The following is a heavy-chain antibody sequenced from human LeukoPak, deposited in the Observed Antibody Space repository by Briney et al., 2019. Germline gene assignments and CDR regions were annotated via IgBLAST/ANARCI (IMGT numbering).Heavy chain of an antibody. Sequence: GGSLRLSCAASGFTFSSYWMSWVRQAPGKGLEWVSYISSSGSTIYYADSVKGRFTISRDNAKNSLYLQMNSLRAEDTAVYYCARAVLGYCSGGSCYFDYWGQGTLVTVSS. D-gene: IGHD2-15*01. CDR3: ARAVLGYCSGGSCYFDY. CDR2: ISSSGSTI. CDR1: GFTFSSYW. J-gene: IGHJ4*02. V-gene: IGHV3-48*04.